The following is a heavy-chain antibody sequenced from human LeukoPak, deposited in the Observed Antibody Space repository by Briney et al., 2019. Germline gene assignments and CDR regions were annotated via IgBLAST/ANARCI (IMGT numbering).Heavy chain of an antibody. CDR3: ARERDSSGWYGPGSHDAFDI. CDR1: GGSISSYY. CDR2: IYYSGST. Sequence: PSETLSLTCTVSGGSISSYYWSWIRQPPGKGLEWIGYIYYSGSTNYNPSLKSRVTISVDTSKNQFSLKLSSVTAADTAVYYCARERDSSGWYGPGSHDAFDIWGQGTMVTVSS. J-gene: IGHJ3*02. V-gene: IGHV4-59*01. D-gene: IGHD6-19*01.